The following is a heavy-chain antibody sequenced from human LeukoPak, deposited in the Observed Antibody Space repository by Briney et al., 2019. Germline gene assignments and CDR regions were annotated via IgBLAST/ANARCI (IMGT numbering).Heavy chain of an antibody. V-gene: IGHV3-66*02. J-gene: IGHJ4*02. D-gene: IGHD2/OR15-2a*01. Sequence: GGSLRLSCAAYGFTVSSNYMSWVRQPPGKGLEWVSVIYSGGSTYYADSVKGRFTISRDNSKNTLYLQMNSLRAEDTAVYYCARGEEYYHPPAFDYWGQGTLVTVSS. CDR3: ARGEEYYHPPAFDY. CDR1: GFTVSSNY. CDR2: IYSGGST.